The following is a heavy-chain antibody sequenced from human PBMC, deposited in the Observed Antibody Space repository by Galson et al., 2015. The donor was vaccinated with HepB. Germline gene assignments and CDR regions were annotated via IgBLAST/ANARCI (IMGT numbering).Heavy chain of an antibody. V-gene: IGHV3-33*01. CDR3: AREQKYYYYGMDV. J-gene: IGHJ6*02. Sequence: SLRLSCAASGFTFSSYGMHWVRQAPGKGLEWVAVIWYDGSNKYYADSVKGRFTISRDNSKNTLYLQMNSLRAEDTAVYYCAREQKYYYYGMDVWGQGTTVTVSS. CDR1: GFTFSSYG. CDR2: IWYDGSNK.